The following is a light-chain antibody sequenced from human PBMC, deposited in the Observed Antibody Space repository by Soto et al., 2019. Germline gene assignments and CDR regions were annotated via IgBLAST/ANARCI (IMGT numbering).Light chain of an antibody. CDR3: QQYAYSPRT. J-gene: IGKJ1*01. Sequence: IVLTQSPGTLSLSPGERATLSCRASQSLTNTFLNWYQHKPGQAPRLLIYGVFSRATGIPDRFSGTGSGTDFTLTISRLELEDSAVYFCQQYAYSPRTFGKGTKV. CDR1: QSLTNTF. CDR2: GVF. V-gene: IGKV3-20*01.